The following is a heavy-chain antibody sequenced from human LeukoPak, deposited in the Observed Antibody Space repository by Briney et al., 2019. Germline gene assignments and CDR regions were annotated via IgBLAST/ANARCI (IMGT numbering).Heavy chain of an antibody. V-gene: IGHV3-23*01. CDR2: ISGSGGST. Sequence: PGGSLRLSCAASGFTFSSYGMSWVRQAPGKGLEWVSAISGSGGSTYYADSVKGRFTISRDNSKNTLYLQMNSLRAEDTAVYYCAKVEDPRYGGSGIFDYWGQGTLVTVSS. CDR1: GFTFSSYG. J-gene: IGHJ4*02. CDR3: AKVEDPRYGGSGIFDY. D-gene: IGHD1-26*01.